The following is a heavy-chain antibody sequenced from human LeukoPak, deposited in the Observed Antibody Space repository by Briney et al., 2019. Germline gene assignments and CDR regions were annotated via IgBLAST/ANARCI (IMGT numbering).Heavy chain of an antibody. CDR1: GFTVSSNS. CDR2: IYSDNT. J-gene: IGHJ4*02. CDR3: ARDPVWSPVSGVFDS. D-gene: IGHD2-21*01. V-gene: IGHV3-53*01. Sequence: GGSLRLSCTVSGFTVSSNSMSWVRQAPGKGLEWVSFIYSDNTHYSDSVKGRFTISRDNSKNTLYLQMNSLRAEDTAVYYCARDPVWSPVSGVFDSWGQGTLVTVSS.